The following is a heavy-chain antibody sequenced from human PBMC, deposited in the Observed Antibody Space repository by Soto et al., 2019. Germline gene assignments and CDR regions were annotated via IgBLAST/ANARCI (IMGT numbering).Heavy chain of an antibody. CDR1: GGSISSGGYH. D-gene: IGHD3-10*01. CDR3: ARFESDEGYFDY. CDR2: IYYSGST. V-gene: IGHV4-31*03. Sequence: SETLSLTCTVSGGSISSGGYHWSWIRQHPGKGLEWIGYIYYSGSTYYNPSLKSRVTISVDTSKNQFSLKLSSVTAADTAVYYCARFESDEGYFDYWGQGTLITVSS. J-gene: IGHJ4*02.